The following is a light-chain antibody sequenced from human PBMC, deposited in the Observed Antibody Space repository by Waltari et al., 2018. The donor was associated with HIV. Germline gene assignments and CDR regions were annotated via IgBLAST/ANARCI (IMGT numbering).Light chain of an antibody. CDR1: QSISSY. V-gene: IGKV1-39*01. Sequence: DIHMTQSPSSLSASVGDRVTITCRASQSISSYLNWYQQKPGKAPKLLLYAASSLQSGVPSRFSGSGSGTDFTLTISSLQPEDFATYYCQQSYSTPGTFGPGTKVDIK. CDR3: QQSYSTPGT. J-gene: IGKJ3*01. CDR2: AAS.